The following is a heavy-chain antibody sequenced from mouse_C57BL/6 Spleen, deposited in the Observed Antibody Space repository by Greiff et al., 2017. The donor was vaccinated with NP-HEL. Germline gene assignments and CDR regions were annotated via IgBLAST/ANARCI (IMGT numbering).Heavy chain of an antibody. J-gene: IGHJ4*01. Sequence: VQLQQSGAELVKPGASVKLSCKASGYTFTSYWMHWVKQRPGQGLEWIGMIHPNSGSTNYNEKFKSKATLTVDKSSSTAYMQLSSLTSEDSAVYYCARGPLYYGNYGAMDYWGQGTSVTVSS. D-gene: IGHD2-1*01. CDR3: ARGPLYYGNYGAMDY. CDR1: GYTFTSYW. V-gene: IGHV1-64*01. CDR2: IHPNSGST.